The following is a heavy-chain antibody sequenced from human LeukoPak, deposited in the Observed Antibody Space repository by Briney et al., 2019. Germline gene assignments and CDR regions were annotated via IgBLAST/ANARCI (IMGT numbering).Heavy chain of an antibody. J-gene: IGHJ4*02. CDR2: IYYSGTT. CDR3: ARGTGFYDSSGHYYWGYFDS. V-gene: IGHV4-59*11. CDR1: GGSISSHY. Sequence: SETLSLTCTVSGGSISSHYWSWFRQTPGERPEWIAFIYYSGTTNYNPSLKGRVTISIDSSKNQFSLKLSSVTAADTAIFYCARGTGFYDSSGHYYWGYFDSWGQGTLVPVSS. D-gene: IGHD3-22*01.